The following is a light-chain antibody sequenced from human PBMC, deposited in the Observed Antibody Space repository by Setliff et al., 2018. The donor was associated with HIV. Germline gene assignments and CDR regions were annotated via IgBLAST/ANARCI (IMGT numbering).Light chain of an antibody. J-gene: IGLJ1*01. CDR2: DVS. CDR1: SSDIGAYDH. Sequence: QSALTQPASVSGSPGQSIIISCTGTSSDIGAYDHVFWFRQYPGKAPQLMIYDVSNRASGVSDRFSASKSGNTASLTISGLQPGDEADYYCTSFTSTKTDVFGRGTKVTVL. CDR3: TSFTSTKTDV. V-gene: IGLV2-14*01.